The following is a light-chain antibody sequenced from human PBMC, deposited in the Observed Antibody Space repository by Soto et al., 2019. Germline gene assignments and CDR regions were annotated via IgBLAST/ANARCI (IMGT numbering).Light chain of an antibody. J-gene: IGLJ2*01. CDR3: TSYTDSNIVL. V-gene: IGLV2-14*01. CDR2: EVS. Sequence: QSVLTQPASVSGSPGQSIAISCTGTRSDVGAYRFVSWYQHHPGKAPKLIIYEVSSRPSGVSYRFSGSKSGNTASLTISGLQAEDEAVYYCTSYTDSNIVLFGGGTKVTVL. CDR1: RSDVGAYRF.